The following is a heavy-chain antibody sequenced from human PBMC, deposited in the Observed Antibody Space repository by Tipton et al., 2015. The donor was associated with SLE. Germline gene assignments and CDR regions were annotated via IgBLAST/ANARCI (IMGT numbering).Heavy chain of an antibody. CDR1: GGPFSGYY. J-gene: IGHJ4*02. V-gene: IGHV4-34*01. Sequence: TLSLTCAVYGGPFSGYYWSWIRQAPGKGLEWIGEINHSGSPNYNPSLKSRVTISVDTSKNQFSLKLSSVTAADTAVYYCARASTPNSYDCSGFYLSFYFDYWGQGTQVTVSS. CDR2: INHSGSP. CDR3: ARASTPNSYDCSGFYLSFYFDY. D-gene: IGHD3-22*01.